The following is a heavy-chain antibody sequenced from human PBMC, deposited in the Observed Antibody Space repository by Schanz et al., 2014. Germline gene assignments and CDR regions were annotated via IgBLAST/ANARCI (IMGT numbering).Heavy chain of an antibody. CDR1: GFTFRTYL. CDR2: INSDGSTT. CDR3: AKYRYSVFDFDY. J-gene: IGHJ4*02. D-gene: IGHD3-16*02. V-gene: IGHV3-74*02. Sequence: EVQLVESGGGLVQPGGSLRLSCAASGFTFRTYLMNWVRQAPGKGLEWVSRINSDGSTTIYADSVKGRFTISRDNAKNTLYLQMNSLRAEDTAIYYCAKYRYSVFDFDYWGQGTLVTVSS.